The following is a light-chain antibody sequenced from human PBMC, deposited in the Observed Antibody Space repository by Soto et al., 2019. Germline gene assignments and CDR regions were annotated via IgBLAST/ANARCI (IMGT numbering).Light chain of an antibody. CDR1: QSISRR. CDR3: QQSYYSSWT. V-gene: IGKV1-39*01. Sequence: DIQMTQSRSSLSASVGDRVTITCRASQSISRRLNWYQQKPGKVPKVLIYDAYSLQSGVPPRFSGSGSGTDFTLTISSLQPEDFATYYCQQSYYSSWTFGQGTKVDIK. CDR2: DAY. J-gene: IGKJ1*01.